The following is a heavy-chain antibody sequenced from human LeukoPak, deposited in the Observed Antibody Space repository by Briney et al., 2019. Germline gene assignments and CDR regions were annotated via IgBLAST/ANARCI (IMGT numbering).Heavy chain of an antibody. J-gene: IGHJ4*02. V-gene: IGHV4-34*01. CDR1: GGSFSGYY. CDR3: ARDVRSYYDSSGYYYFDY. D-gene: IGHD3-22*01. CDR2: INHSGST. Sequence: SETLSLTCAVYGGSFSGYYWSWIRQPPGKGLEWIGEINHSGSTNYNPSLKSRVTISVDTSKNQFSLKLSSVTAADTAVYYCARDVRSYYDSSGYYYFDYWGQGTLVTVSS.